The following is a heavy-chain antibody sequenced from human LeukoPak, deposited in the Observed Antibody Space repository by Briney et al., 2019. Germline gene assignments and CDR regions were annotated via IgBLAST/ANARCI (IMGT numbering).Heavy chain of an antibody. CDR1: GYTFTSYG. V-gene: IGHV1-18*01. CDR2: ISAYNGNT. CDR3: ARDSGDYGGNSGYFDY. D-gene: IGHD4-23*01. J-gene: IGHJ4*02. Sequence: ASVKVSCKASGYTFTSYGISWVRQAPGQGLEWMGWISAYNGNTNYAQKLQGRVTMTRDTSISTAYMELSRLRSDDTAVYYCARDSGDYGGNSGYFDYWGQGTLVTVSS.